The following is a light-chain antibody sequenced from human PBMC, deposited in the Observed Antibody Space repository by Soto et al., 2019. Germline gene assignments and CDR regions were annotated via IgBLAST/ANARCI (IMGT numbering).Light chain of an antibody. J-gene: IGKJ2*01. CDR3: QQYKSYSYT. V-gene: IGKV1-5*03. CDR2: AAS. Sequence: DIQMTQSPSTLSASVGDRVTITCRASQSIGEMLAWYRQKPGEAPKLLIYAASTLQSGVSSRFSGSGSGTEFPLSISGLQPDDFATYYGQQYKSYSYTFGQGNKLEIK. CDR1: QSIGEM.